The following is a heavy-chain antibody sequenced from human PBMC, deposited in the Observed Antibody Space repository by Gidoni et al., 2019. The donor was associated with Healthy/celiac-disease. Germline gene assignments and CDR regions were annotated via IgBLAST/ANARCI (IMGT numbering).Heavy chain of an antibody. CDR3: ARGYPTRRAHYGMDV. CDR1: GFPFRSYS. J-gene: IGHJ6*02. V-gene: IGHV3-21*01. CDR2: ISSSSSYI. D-gene: IGHD4-17*01. Sequence: EVQLVESGGGLVKPGGSLRLSCAASGFPFRSYSMNWVRQAPGKGLEWVSSISSSSSYIYYADSVKGRFTIARDNAKNSLYLQMNSLRAEDTAVYYCARGYPTRRAHYGMDVWGQGTTVTVSS.